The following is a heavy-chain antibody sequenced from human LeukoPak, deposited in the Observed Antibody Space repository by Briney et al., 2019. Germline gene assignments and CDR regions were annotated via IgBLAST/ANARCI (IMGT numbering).Heavy chain of an antibody. J-gene: IGHJ1*01. CDR1: GFTFTPYT. V-gene: IGHV4-34*01. CDR2: INHSGST. D-gene: IGHD3-22*01. CDR3: ARGGERYFYESSAYYPEYFHH. Sequence: PGGSLRLSCAASGFTFTPYTINWVRQPPGKGLEWIGEINHSGSTNYKPSLKSRVTLSVDTSKNQFSLKLSSVTAADTAVYYCARGGERYFYESSAYYPEYFHHWGQGTLVTVSS.